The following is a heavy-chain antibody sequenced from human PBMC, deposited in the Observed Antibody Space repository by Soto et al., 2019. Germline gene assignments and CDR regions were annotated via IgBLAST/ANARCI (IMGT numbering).Heavy chain of an antibody. CDR1: GFTFSSYG. Sequence: QVQLVESGGGVVQPGRSLRLSCAASGFTFSSYGMHWVRQAPGKGLEWVAVISYDGSNKYYADSVKGRFTISRDNSKNTLYLQMNSLRAEDTAVYYCAKDGVGATTDYYYGMDVWGQGTTVTVSS. D-gene: IGHD1-26*01. CDR3: AKDGVGATTDYYYGMDV. J-gene: IGHJ6*02. V-gene: IGHV3-30*18. CDR2: ISYDGSNK.